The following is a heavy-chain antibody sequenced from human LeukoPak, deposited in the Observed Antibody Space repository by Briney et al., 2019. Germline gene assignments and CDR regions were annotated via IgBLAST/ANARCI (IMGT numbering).Heavy chain of an antibody. CDR3: ARTPNPYSDVSQPYYFDY. D-gene: IGHD4-11*01. J-gene: IGHJ4*02. V-gene: IGHV4-30-4*01. Sequence: PSETLSLTCTVSRGSISSGDYSWSWIRQPPGKGLEWIGYIFYTGSTYYNASLKSRLTMSVDTSKNQFSLKLTSVTAADTAVYFCARTPNPYSDVSQPYYFDYWGQGTLVTVSS. CDR1: RGSISSGDYS. CDR2: IFYTGST.